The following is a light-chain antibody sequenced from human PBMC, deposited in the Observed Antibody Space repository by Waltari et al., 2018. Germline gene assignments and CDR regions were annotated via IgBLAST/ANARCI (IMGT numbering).Light chain of an antibody. J-gene: IGLJ2*01. CDR3: NSRDSSGNHPVV. CDR2: GKN. Sequence: SSELTQDPAVSVALGQTVRITCQGDSLRSYYASWYQQKPGQAPVLVIYGKNNRPSGISDRFSGSSSGNTASLTITGAQAEDEAAYYCNSRDSSGNHPVVFGGGTKLTVL. V-gene: IGLV3-19*01. CDR1: SLRSYY.